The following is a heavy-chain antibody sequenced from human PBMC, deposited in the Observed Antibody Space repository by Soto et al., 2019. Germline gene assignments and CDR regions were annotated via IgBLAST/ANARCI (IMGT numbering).Heavy chain of an antibody. V-gene: IGHV3-7*03. D-gene: IGHD3-16*01. CDR1: GFTFSSYW. Sequence: GGSLRLSCTASGFTFSSYWMSWVRQAPGKGLGWVANIKEDGSGKYYVDSVKGRFSISRDNARNSLYLQMNSLRVEDTAVYYCVRVGRLGGYWGQGALVTISS. J-gene: IGHJ4*02. CDR3: VRVGRLGGY. CDR2: IKEDGSGK.